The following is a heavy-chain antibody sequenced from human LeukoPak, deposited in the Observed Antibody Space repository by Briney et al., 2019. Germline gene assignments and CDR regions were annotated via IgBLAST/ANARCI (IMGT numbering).Heavy chain of an antibody. Sequence: SVKVSCKASGGTFSSYAISWVRQALGQGLEWMGGIIPIFGTANYAQKFQGRVTITADKSTSTAYMELSSLRSEDTAVYYCASGNIVATIAYYYYGMDVWGKGTTVTVSS. D-gene: IGHD5-12*01. J-gene: IGHJ6*04. V-gene: IGHV1-69*06. CDR2: IIPIFGTA. CDR1: GGTFSSYA. CDR3: ASGNIVATIAYYYYGMDV.